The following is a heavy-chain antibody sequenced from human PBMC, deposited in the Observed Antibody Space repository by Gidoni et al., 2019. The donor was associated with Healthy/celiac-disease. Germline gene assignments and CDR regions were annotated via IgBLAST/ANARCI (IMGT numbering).Heavy chain of an antibody. J-gene: IGHJ3*02. Sequence: QVQPMESGGGVVQPGRSLRLSCTASGFTFCSYAMHWVRPAPGKGLEWVAVISYDGSNKYYADSVKGRFTISRDNSKNTLYLQMNSLRAEDTAVYYCASLVGAFPFDAFDIWGQGTMVTVSS. CDR2: ISYDGSNK. D-gene: IGHD1-26*01. V-gene: IGHV3-30-3*01. CDR1: GFTFCSYA. CDR3: ASLVGAFPFDAFDI.